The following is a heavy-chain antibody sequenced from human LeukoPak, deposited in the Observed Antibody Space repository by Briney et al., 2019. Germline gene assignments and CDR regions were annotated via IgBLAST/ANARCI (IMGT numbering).Heavy chain of an antibody. CDR2: IHHSGST. V-gene: IGHV4-38-2*02. Sequence: SETLSLTCTVSGYSISSGYYWGWIRQPPGKGLEWIGSIHHSGSTYYNPSLKSRVTISVDTSKNQFSLKLSSVTAADTAVYYCARSEYYYDSSGYYWALDYFDYWGQGTLVTVSS. CDR3: ARSEYYYDSSGYYWALDYFDY. D-gene: IGHD3-22*01. J-gene: IGHJ4*02. CDR1: GYSISSGYY.